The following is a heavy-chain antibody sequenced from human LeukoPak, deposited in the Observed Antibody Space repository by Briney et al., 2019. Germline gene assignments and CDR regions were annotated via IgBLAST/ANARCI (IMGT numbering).Heavy chain of an antibody. V-gene: IGHV4-59*01. D-gene: IGHD3-9*01. J-gene: IGHJ4*02. CDR3: ASNDILTGTAGVY. CDR2: IYYSGST. Sequence: SETLSLTCTVSGGSISSYYWSSIRQPPGKGLEWIGYIYYSGSTNYNPSLKSRVTISVDTSKNQFSLKLSSVTAADTAVYYCASNDILTGTAGVYWGQGTLVTVSS. CDR1: GGSISSYY.